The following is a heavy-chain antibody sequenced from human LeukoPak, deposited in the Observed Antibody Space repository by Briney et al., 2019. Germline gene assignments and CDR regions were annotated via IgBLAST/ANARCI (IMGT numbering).Heavy chain of an antibody. CDR3: VKDNGQGGFDY. D-gene: IGHD3-16*01. J-gene: IGHJ4*02. Sequence: GGSLRLSCSASXFTFSDHLMFWVRQAPGKGLEYVSAISNNGRSTYHADTVAGRFTISRDNSKNTLYLQMDSLRPEDTAIYYCVKDNGQGGFDYWGQGTLVTVSS. V-gene: IGHV3-64D*09. CDR2: ISNNGRST. CDR1: XFTFSDHL.